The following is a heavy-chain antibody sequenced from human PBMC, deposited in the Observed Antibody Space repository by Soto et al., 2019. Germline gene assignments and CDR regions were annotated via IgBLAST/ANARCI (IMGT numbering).Heavy chain of an antibody. CDR3: ARVVIWGHNWFDP. CDR2: IYPGDSDT. Sequence: GEPLKMSCDGSGYSFTIYCIGLVLRMPGKGLEWMGIIYPGDSDTRYSPSFQGQVTISADKSISTAYLQWSSLKASDTAMYYCARVVIWGHNWFDPWGQGTLVTVSS. CDR1: GYSFTIYC. V-gene: IGHV5-51*01. D-gene: IGHD3-22*01. J-gene: IGHJ5*02.